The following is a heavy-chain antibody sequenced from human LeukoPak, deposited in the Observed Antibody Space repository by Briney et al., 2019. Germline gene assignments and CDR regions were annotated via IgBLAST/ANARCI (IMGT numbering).Heavy chain of an antibody. CDR2: IYYGGST. V-gene: IGHV4-59*08. CDR3: ARVARWGYYFDY. CDR1: GGSISSYY. D-gene: IGHD1-26*01. Sequence: SETLSLTCIVSGGSISSYYWSWIRQPPGKGLEWIGYIYYGGSTNYNPSFKSRVTISVDMSKNQFSLKLSSVTAADTAVYYCARVARWGYYFDYWGQGTLVTVSS. J-gene: IGHJ4*02.